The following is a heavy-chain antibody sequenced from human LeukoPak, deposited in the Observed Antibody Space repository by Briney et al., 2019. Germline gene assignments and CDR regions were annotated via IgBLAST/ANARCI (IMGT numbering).Heavy chain of an antibody. CDR1: GFTFSSYA. CDR2: ISGSGGST. Sequence: PGGSLRLSCAASGFTFSSYAMSWVRQAPGKGLERVSAISGSGGSTYYADSVKGRFTISRDNSKNTLYLQMNSLRAEDTAVYYCAKAGYCSSTSCYEGYYYGMDVWGQGTTVTVSS. D-gene: IGHD2-2*03. V-gene: IGHV3-23*01. J-gene: IGHJ6*02. CDR3: AKAGYCSSTSCYEGYYYGMDV.